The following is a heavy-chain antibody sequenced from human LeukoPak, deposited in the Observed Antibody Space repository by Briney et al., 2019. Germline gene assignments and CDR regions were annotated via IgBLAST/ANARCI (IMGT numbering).Heavy chain of an antibody. V-gene: IGHV1-69*13. CDR2: IIPIFGTA. D-gene: IGHD2-2*01. Sequence: SVKVSCKASGGTFSSYAISWVRQAPGQGLEWMGGIIPIFGTANYAQKFQGRVTITADESTSTAYMELSSLRSEDTAVYYCARDRTAGYCSSTSCYAFDIWGQGTMVTVSS. J-gene: IGHJ3*02. CDR1: GGTFSSYA. CDR3: ARDRTAGYCSSTSCYAFDI.